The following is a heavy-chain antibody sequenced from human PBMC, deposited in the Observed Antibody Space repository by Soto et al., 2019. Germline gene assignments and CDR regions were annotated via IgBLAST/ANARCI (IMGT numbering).Heavy chain of an antibody. Sequence: SETLSLTCAVYGGSFSGYYWSWIRQPPGKGLEWIGEINHSGSTNYNPSLKSRVTISVDTSKNQFSLKLSSVTAADTAVYYCARFNDGSGSYYFDYWGQGTRGTV. CDR2: INHSGST. CDR1: GGSFSGYY. D-gene: IGHD3-10*01. J-gene: IGHJ4*02. CDR3: ARFNDGSGSYYFDY. V-gene: IGHV4-34*01.